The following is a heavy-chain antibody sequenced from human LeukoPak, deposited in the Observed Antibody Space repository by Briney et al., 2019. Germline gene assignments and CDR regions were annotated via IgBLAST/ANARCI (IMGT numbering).Heavy chain of an antibody. Sequence: RPSETLSLTCTVAGGSISSSSYYWGRLRQPPGKGLQWIGRIYYSGSTYYNPSLKSRLTISVDTSKNQLSLTLSSVTAADTAVYYCARQTFGALYFHSWGQGALVSVSS. V-gene: IGHV4-39*07. J-gene: IGHJ4*02. CDR1: GGSISSSSYY. CDR2: IYYSGST. CDR3: ARQTFGALYFHS. D-gene: IGHD3-10*01.